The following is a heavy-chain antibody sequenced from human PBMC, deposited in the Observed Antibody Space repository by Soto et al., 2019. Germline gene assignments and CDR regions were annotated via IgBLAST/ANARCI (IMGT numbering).Heavy chain of an antibody. J-gene: IGHJ6*02. CDR1: EFTFSNYA. CDR2: ISNSGYST. CDR3: AKVLQYYYYGMDV. Sequence: GGSLRLSCAASEFTFSNYAMTWVRQAPGKGLEWVSAISNSGYSTYYAVSVKDRFTISRDNSKNTLYLQMNYLGAEDTAIYYCAKVLQYYYYGMDVWGLGTTVTVSS. V-gene: IGHV3-23*01.